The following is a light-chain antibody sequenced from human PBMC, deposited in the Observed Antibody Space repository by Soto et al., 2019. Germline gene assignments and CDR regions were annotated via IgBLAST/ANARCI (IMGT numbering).Light chain of an antibody. CDR2: EVN. CDR1: SSDVGAYIY. V-gene: IGLV2-14*01. J-gene: IGLJ1*01. Sequence: QSVLTQPASVSGSPALSITISCGGTSSDVGAYIYVSWYQQYPGKAPKLIIYEVNNRPSGVSGRFSGSKSDTTAFLTISGLQAEDEADYYCSSYSDSDTKVFGTGTKVTVL. CDR3: SSYSDSDTKV.